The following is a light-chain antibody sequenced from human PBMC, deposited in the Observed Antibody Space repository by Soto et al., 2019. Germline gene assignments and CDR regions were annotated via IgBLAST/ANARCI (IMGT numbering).Light chain of an antibody. CDR2: GNS. V-gene: IGLV1-40*01. Sequence: QSVLTQPPSVSGAPGQRVTISCTGSSSNIGAGYDVHWYQQLPGTAPKLIIYGNSTRPSGVPDRFSGSKSGTSASLAITGLQAEDEADYYCQSYDSSLSGYVVFGGGTKLTVL. CDR3: QSYDSSLSGYVV. CDR1: SSNIGAGYD. J-gene: IGLJ2*01.